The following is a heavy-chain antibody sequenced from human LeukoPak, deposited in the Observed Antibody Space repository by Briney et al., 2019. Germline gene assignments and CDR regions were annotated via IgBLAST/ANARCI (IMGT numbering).Heavy chain of an antibody. CDR1: GFTFSSYA. J-gene: IGHJ4*02. CDR2: ISGSGGST. D-gene: IGHD4-17*01. CDR3: AKNQDNGDYFDY. Sequence: GGSLRLSCAASGFTFSSYAMSWVRQTPGKGLEWVSAISGSGGSTYYADSVKGRFTISRDNSKNTLYLQMNSLRAEDTAVYYCAKNQDNGDYFDYWGQGTLVTVSS. V-gene: IGHV3-23*01.